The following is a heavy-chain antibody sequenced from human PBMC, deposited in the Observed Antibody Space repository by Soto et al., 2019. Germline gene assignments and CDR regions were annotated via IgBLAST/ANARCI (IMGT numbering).Heavy chain of an antibody. CDR3: GRGGSDSPRGMDV. V-gene: IGHV3-74*01. D-gene: IGHD6-19*01. CDR2: INPDGSST. Sequence: EVQLAESGGGLVQPGGSLRLSCAASGFTFSPYWMHWVRQAPGKGLVWVSRINPDGSSTDYADSVKGRFTISRDNAKNTLYLQMNSLRAEVTAVYYCGRGGSDSPRGMDVWGQGTTVTVSS. CDR1: GFTFSPYW. J-gene: IGHJ6*02.